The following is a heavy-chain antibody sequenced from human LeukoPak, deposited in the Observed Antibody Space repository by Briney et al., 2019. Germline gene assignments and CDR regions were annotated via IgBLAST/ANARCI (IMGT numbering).Heavy chain of an antibody. J-gene: IGHJ4*02. Sequence: SETLSLTCSDSGGSISRYYWSWIRQPAGKGLQWIGRIYTSGSTNYNPSLKSRVTMSVDTSKNQFSLKLSSVTAADTAVYYCARASSWLPFEYWGQGTLVTVSS. CDR2: IYTSGST. V-gene: IGHV4-4*07. CDR3: ARASSWLPFEY. CDR1: GGSISRYY. D-gene: IGHD6-13*01.